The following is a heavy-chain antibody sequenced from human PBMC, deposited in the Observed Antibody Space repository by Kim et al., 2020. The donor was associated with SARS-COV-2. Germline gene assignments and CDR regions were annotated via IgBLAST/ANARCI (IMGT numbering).Heavy chain of an antibody. V-gene: IGHV3-21*01. CDR3: ARDHYPREITIFGVVTYNWFDP. CDR1: GFTFSSYS. Sequence: GGSLRLSCAASGFTFSSYSMNWVRQAPGKGLEWVSSISSSSSYIYYADSVKGRFTISRDNAKSSLYLQMNSLRAEDTAVYYCARDHYPREITIFGVVTYNWFDPWGQGTLVTVSS. D-gene: IGHD3-3*01. CDR2: ISSSSSYI. J-gene: IGHJ5*02.